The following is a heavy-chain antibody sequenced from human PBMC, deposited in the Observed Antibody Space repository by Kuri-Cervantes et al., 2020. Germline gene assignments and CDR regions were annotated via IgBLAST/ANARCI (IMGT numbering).Heavy chain of an antibody. Sequence: GESLKISCAASGFTFSGSAMHWVRQASGKGLEWVGRIRSKANSYATAYAASVKGRFTISRDDSKNTAYLQMNSLRTEDTAVYYCTLPYGDDYWGQGTLVTVSS. D-gene: IGHD3-10*01. CDR1: GFTFSGSA. V-gene: IGHV3-73*01. J-gene: IGHJ4*02. CDR2: IRSKANSYAT. CDR3: TLPYGDDY.